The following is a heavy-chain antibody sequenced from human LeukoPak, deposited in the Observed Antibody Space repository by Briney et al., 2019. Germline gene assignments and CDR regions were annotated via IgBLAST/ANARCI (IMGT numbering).Heavy chain of an antibody. CDR3: ATDDRPNAAVSGYTQ. D-gene: IGHD3-22*01. Sequence: ASVKVSCKVSGSSLTDLSIHWVRQAPGKGLEWMGGFDPEDGKTRYAQNLQGRVTMTEDTSTDTAYMELSSLRSEDTGVYFCATDDRPNAAVSGYTQWGQGALVIVSS. J-gene: IGHJ4*02. CDR1: GSSLTDLS. CDR2: FDPEDGKT. V-gene: IGHV1-24*01.